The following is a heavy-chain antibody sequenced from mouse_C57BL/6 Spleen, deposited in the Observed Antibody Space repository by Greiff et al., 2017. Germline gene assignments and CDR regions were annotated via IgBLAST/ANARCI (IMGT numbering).Heavy chain of an antibody. CDR1: GFTIKDYY. Sequence: EVKLMESGAELVKPGASVKFSCTASGFTIKDYYMHWVKQRPEQGLEWIGRIDPEDGDTKYAPKFPGKATITADTSSNTAYLQLSSLNSEDTAVYYCARWIYYGNYVGYWGQGTTLTVSS. CDR2: IDPEDGDT. V-gene: IGHV14-2*01. CDR3: ARWIYYGNYVGY. D-gene: IGHD2-1*01. J-gene: IGHJ2*01.